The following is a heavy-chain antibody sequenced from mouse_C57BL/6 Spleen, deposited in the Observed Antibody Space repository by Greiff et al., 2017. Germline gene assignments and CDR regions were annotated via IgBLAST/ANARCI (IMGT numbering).Heavy chain of an antibody. CDR2: IFPGSGST. CDR1: GYTFTSYW. J-gene: IGHJ3*01. V-gene: IGHV1-55*01. D-gene: IGHD1-1*01. Sequence: QVQLQQPGAELVKPGASVKMSCKASGYTFTSYWITWVKQRPGQGLEWIGDIFPGSGSTNYNEKFKSKATLTVDTSSSTAYMQLSSLTSEDSAVYYCARPDYYGSSYGFAYWGQGTLVTVSA. CDR3: ARPDYYGSSYGFAY.